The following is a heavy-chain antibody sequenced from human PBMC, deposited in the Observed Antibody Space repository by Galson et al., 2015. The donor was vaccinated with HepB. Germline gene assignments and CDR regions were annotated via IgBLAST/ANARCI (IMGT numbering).Heavy chain of an antibody. CDR1: GLTFDDYA. CDR2: ISWNSGTI. J-gene: IGHJ3*02. V-gene: IGHV3-9*01. D-gene: IGHD6-19*01. Sequence: SLRLSCAASGLTFDDYAMHWVRQAPGKGLEWVSGISWNSGTIAYADSVKGRFTISRDNAKNSLYLEMNSLRPEDTALYYCAKEIGPVAARLGADMWGQGTMVTVSS. CDR3: AKEIGPVAARLGADM.